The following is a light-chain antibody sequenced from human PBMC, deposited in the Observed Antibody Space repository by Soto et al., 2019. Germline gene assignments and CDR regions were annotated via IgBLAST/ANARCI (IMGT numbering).Light chain of an antibody. CDR3: LQDYNYPLT. V-gene: IGKV1-6*01. CDR1: QGIRND. CDR2: DAS. Sequence: AIQMTQSPSSLSASVGDRVTITCRASQGIRNDLGWYQQKPGKAPKLLVYDASSLQSVVRSSCSGSGSGTDFTLTINSVQHEDFASYYCLQDYNYPLTFGGGTKVEIK. J-gene: IGKJ4*01.